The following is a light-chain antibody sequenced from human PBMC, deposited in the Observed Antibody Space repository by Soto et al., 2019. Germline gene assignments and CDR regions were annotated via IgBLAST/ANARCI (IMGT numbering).Light chain of an antibody. Sequence: QSALTQPASVSGSPGQSITISCTGTNSDVGSYNLVSWYQQHPDKAPKLMIFDGSLRPSGVSNRFSDSKFGNTASLTISGLQAEDEADYYCCSYAGSSTLVFGTGTKVTVL. CDR3: CSYAGSSTLV. V-gene: IGLV2-23*01. J-gene: IGLJ1*01. CDR2: DGS. CDR1: NSDVGSYNL.